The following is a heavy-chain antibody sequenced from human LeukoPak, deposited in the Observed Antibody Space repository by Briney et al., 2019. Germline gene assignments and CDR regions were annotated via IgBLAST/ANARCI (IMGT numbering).Heavy chain of an antibody. CDR1: GYSLTNYW. Sequence: PGESLRISCKGSGYSLTNYWISWVRQMPGKGLEWMGKIDPGNSYTKYSPSFQGHLTISVDRSISTAYLQWSGLKASDTAIYFCARLSGIGSAWYHFDFWGQGTVVTVSS. J-gene: IGHJ4*02. CDR3: ARLSGIGSAWYHFDF. CDR2: IDPGNSYT. V-gene: IGHV5-10-1*01. D-gene: IGHD6-19*01.